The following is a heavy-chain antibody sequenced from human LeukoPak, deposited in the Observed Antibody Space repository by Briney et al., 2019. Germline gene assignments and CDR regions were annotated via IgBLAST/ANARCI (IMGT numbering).Heavy chain of an antibody. CDR1: GYTFPSYG. Sequence: ASVKVSCKASGYTFPSYGISWVRQAPGQGLEWMGWISAYNGNTNYAQKLQGRVTMTTDTSTSTAYMELRSLRSDDTAVYYCASNAGQWLGYYFDYWGQGTLVTVSS. D-gene: IGHD6-19*01. CDR3: ASNAGQWLGYYFDY. V-gene: IGHV1-18*01. CDR2: ISAYNGNT. J-gene: IGHJ4*02.